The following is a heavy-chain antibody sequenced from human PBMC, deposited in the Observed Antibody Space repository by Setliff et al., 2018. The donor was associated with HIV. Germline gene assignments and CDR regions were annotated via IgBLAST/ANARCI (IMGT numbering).Heavy chain of an antibody. V-gene: IGHV3-48*03. CDR2: ISSSGSTI. J-gene: IGHJ4*02. D-gene: IGHD5-18*01. CDR3: ARESYNYGYND. CDR1: GFTFSSYE. Sequence: RLSCAASGFTFSSYEMNWVRQAPGKGLEWVSYISSSGSTIYYADSVKGRFITFRDNAKNSLYLQMNSLRAEDTAVYYCARESYNYGYNDWGQGTLVTVSS.